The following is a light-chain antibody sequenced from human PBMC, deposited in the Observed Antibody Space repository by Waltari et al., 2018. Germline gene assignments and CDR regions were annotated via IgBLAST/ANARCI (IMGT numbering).Light chain of an antibody. CDR3: QVWDSSSDHYV. V-gene: IGLV3-21*02. CDR1: KIGSKS. CDR2: DDS. J-gene: IGLJ1*01. Sequence: SYVLTQPPSVSVAPGQTARITCGGNKIGSKSVHWYQQKPGQAPVLVVYDDSDRPSGIPERFSGSNAGNTATLTISRVEAGDEADYYCQVWDSSSDHYVFGTGTKVTVL.